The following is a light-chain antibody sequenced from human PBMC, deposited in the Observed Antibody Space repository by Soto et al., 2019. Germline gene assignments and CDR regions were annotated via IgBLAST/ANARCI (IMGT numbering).Light chain of an antibody. J-gene: IGKJ2*01. V-gene: IGKV1-27*01. CDR3: QKYDSAPYT. CDR2: AAS. CDR1: QGISNY. Sequence: DIQMTQSPSSLSASVGDRVTITCRASQGISNYLAWYQQRPGKVPKLLISAASTLKSVVPSRFSGSGSGTDFTLTISSLQPEYVATYYCQKYDSAPYTFGQGTKLEIK.